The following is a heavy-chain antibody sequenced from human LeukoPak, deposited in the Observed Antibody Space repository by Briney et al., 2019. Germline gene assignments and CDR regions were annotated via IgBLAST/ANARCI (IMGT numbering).Heavy chain of an antibody. Sequence: GASVKVSCKASGGTFSSYAISWVRQAPGQGLEWMGGIIPIFGTANYAQKFQGRVTITADESTSTAYMELSSLRSEDTAVYYCASTFTIFGVVSYYYYYMDVWGKGTTVTVSS. J-gene: IGHJ6*03. CDR2: IIPIFGTA. CDR1: GGTFSSYA. V-gene: IGHV1-69*13. D-gene: IGHD3-3*01. CDR3: ASTFTIFGVVSYYYYYMDV.